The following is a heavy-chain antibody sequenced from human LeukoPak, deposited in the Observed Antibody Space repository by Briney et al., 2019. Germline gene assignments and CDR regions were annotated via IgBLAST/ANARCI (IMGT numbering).Heavy chain of an antibody. Sequence: PGGSLRLSCAASGFTFSSYGMHWVRQAPGKGLEGVAFIRYDGSNKYYADSVKGRFTISRDNSKNTLYLQMNSLRAEDTAVYYCATGFSGSWSFDYWGQGTLVTVSS. CDR2: IRYDGSNK. J-gene: IGHJ4*02. D-gene: IGHD6-13*01. CDR1: GFTFSSYG. V-gene: IGHV3-30*02. CDR3: ATGFSGSWSFDY.